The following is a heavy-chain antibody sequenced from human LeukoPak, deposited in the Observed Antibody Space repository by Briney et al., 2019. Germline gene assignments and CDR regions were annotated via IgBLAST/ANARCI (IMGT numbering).Heavy chain of an antibody. D-gene: IGHD6-6*01. V-gene: IGHV3-74*01. CDR3: ARGGRDIAALDY. J-gene: IGHJ4*02. Sequence: PGGSLRLSCAASGFSFSSHWMYWVRQPPGKGLVWISGVTAAGNITTYADSVRGRFTISRDNAKNTLYLQMNSLRAEDTAVYYCARGGRDIAALDYWGQGTLATVSS. CDR2: VTAAGNIT. CDR1: GFSFSSHW.